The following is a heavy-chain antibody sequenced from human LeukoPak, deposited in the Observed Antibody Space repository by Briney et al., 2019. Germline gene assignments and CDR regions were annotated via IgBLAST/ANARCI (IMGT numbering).Heavy chain of an antibody. CDR2: MHYTGST. J-gene: IGHJ4*02. CDR3: ARAFYGRYSDY. CDR1: GGSISTYY. D-gene: IGHD4-17*01. V-gene: IGHV4-59*01. Sequence: SETLSLTCTVSGGSISTYYWSWIRQPPGKGLEWIGYMHYTGSTDYNPSLKSRVTISGDTSKNQLSLKLSSVSAADTAVYFCARAFYGRYSDYWGQGILVTVSS.